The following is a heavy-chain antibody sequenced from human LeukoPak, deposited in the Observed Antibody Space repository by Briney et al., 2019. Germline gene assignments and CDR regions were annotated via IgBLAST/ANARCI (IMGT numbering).Heavy chain of an antibody. CDR2: IIPIFGTA. Sequence: GSSVKVSCKASGGTFSSYAISWVRQAPGQGLEWMGGIIPIFGTANYAQKFQGRVTITADESTSTAYMELSSLRSEDTAVYYYASPQNIVVVPAALPYYYYYGMDVWGQGTTVTVSS. CDR1: GGTFSSYA. D-gene: IGHD2-2*01. CDR3: ASPQNIVVVPAALPYYYYYGMDV. J-gene: IGHJ6*02. V-gene: IGHV1-69*01.